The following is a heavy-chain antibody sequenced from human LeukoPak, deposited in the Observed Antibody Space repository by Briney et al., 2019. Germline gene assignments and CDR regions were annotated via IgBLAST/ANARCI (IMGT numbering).Heavy chain of an antibody. V-gene: IGHV1-46*01. CDR3: ARLVAGTYYFDY. Sequence: GASVKVSCKASGYTFTSYYMHWVRQAPGQGLEWMGIINPSGGSTSYAQKFQGRVTMTRNTSISTAYMELSSLRSEDTAVYYCARLVAGTYYFDYWGQGTLVTVSS. CDR1: GYTFTSYY. CDR2: INPSGGST. D-gene: IGHD5-12*01. J-gene: IGHJ4*02.